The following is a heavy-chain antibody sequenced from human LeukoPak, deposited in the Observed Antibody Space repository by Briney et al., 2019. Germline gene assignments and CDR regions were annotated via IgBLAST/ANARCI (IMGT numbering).Heavy chain of an antibody. CDR3: VNGLGGDYHYFDY. CDR1: GFTFSSYA. D-gene: IGHD3-16*01. CDR2: ISSNGGST. J-gene: IGHJ4*02. V-gene: IGHV3-64D*06. Sequence: GGSLRLSCSVSGFTFSSYAMHWVRQAPGKGLEYVSAISSNGGSTYYADSVKGRFTISRDNSKNTLYLQMSSLRAEDTAVYYCVNGLGGDYHYFDYWGQGTLVTVSS.